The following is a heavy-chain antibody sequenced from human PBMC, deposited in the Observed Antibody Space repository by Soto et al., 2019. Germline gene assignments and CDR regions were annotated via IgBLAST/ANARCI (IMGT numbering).Heavy chain of an antibody. J-gene: IGHJ4*02. D-gene: IGHD5-12*01. V-gene: IGHV1-18*01. CDR2: ISAYNGNT. CDR1: GYTFTSCG. CDR3: ARVRVATRLFDY. Sequence: ASVKVSCKASGYTFTSCGISWVRQAPGQGLEWMGWISAYNGNTNYAQKLQGRVTMTTDTSTSTAYMELRSLRSDDTVVYYCARVRVATRLFDYWGQGTLVTVST.